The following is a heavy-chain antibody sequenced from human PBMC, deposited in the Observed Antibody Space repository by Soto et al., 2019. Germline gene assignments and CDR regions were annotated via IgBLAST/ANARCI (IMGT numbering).Heavy chain of an antibody. J-gene: IGHJ4*02. D-gene: IGHD1-7*01. CDR3: ARASRYYWNYMMY. CDR2: LVVGSGNT. CDR1: GFMFTSSA. Sequence: SVKVSCKTSGFMFTSSAVQWVRQARGQRLEWIGWLVVGSGNTHYAQHFQERVTLTRDMSTGTAYMELSSLRSEDTAVYFCARASRYYWNYMMYWGQGTPVTVSS. V-gene: IGHV1-58*01.